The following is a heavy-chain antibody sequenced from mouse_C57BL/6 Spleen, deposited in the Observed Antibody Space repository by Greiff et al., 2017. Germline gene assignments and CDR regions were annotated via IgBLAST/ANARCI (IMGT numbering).Heavy chain of an antibody. CDR3: ARANYGSSLDY. Sequence: QVQLQQPGAELVMPGASVKLSCKASGYTSTSYWMHWVKQRPGQGLEWIGEIDPSDSYTNYNQKFKGKSTLTVDKSSSTAYMQLSSLTSEDSAVYYCARANYGSSLDYWGQGTTLTVSS. J-gene: IGHJ2*01. V-gene: IGHV1-69*01. CDR1: GYTSTSYW. CDR2: IDPSDSYT. D-gene: IGHD1-1*01.